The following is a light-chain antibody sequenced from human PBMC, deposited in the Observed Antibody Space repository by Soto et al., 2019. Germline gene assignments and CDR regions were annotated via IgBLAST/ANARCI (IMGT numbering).Light chain of an antibody. V-gene: IGLV1-44*01. CDR2: SNN. Sequence: QSVLTQPTSASGTPGQRVTISCSGSSSNIGSNTVNWYQQLPGTAPNLLIYSNNQRPSGVPDRFSGSTTGTSASLAISGLQSDDDADYYYSAWDDSLSGPVFGGGTKLTVL. CDR3: SAWDDSLSGPV. CDR1: SSNIGSNT. J-gene: IGLJ2*01.